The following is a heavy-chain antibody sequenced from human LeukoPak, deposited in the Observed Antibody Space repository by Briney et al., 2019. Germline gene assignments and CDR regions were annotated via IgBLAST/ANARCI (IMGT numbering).Heavy chain of an antibody. CDR3: ARGSVSSGWYPFSFYFDY. Sequence: GGSLRLSCAASGFTFSSYAMHWVRQAPGEGLEWVAVISYDGSNKYYADSVKGRFTISRDNSKNTLYLQMNSLRAEDTAVYYCARGSVSSGWYPFSFYFDYWGQGTLVTVSS. D-gene: IGHD6-19*01. J-gene: IGHJ4*02. V-gene: IGHV3-30*14. CDR2: ISYDGSNK. CDR1: GFTFSSYA.